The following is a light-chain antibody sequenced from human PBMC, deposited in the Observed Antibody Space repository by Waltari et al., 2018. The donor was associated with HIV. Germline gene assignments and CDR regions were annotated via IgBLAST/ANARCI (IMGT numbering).Light chain of an antibody. CDR2: WAS. V-gene: IGKV4-1*01. CDR1: QSVFYSSNNKNY. J-gene: IGKJ4*01. CDR3: QQHYGSLS. Sequence: DIVMTQSPDSLAVSLGERATINCKSSQSVFYSSNNKNYLAWYQQKPGQPPKLLIHWASTRESGVPDRFSGSGSGTDFTLTISSLQAEDAAAYYCQQHYGSLSFGGGTKVEIK.